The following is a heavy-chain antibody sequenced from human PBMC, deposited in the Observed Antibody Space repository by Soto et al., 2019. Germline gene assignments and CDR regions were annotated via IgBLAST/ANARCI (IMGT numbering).Heavy chain of an antibody. Sequence: GGSLRLSSSASGFTFSSYAMHWVRQAPGKGLEYVSAISSNGGSTYYADSVKGRFTISRDNSKNTLYLQMSSLRAEDTAVYYCVKDQSNYYDSSGYYYHAANYYRMDFWGQGTTVTVSS. V-gene: IGHV3-64D*08. CDR3: VKDQSNYYDSSGYYYHAANYYRMDF. D-gene: IGHD3-22*01. CDR1: GFTFSSYA. CDR2: ISSNGGST. J-gene: IGHJ6*02.